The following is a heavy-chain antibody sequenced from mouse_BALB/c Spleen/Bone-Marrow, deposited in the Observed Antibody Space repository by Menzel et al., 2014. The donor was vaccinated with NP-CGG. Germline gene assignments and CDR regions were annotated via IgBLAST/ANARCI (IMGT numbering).Heavy chain of an antibody. D-gene: IGHD2-4*01. Sequence: KVVESGGGLVQPGGSRRLSCATSGFTFSSFGMHWVRQAPEKRLERVAYISSGSNTIYYADTMKGRFTLSRDNPKNTLFLQMTSLRSEDTAIYDCVSLREYDVPFAYWGQGTLVTVSA. J-gene: IGHJ3*01. V-gene: IGHV5-17*02. CDR1: GFTFSSFG. CDR2: ISSGSNTI. CDR3: VSLREYDVPFAY.